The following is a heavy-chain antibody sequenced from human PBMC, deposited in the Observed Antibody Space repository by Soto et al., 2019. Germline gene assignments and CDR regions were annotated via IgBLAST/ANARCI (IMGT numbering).Heavy chain of an antibody. J-gene: IGHJ4*02. CDR1: GFTFSYG. CDR2: ISYDSSNK. Sequence: VQLLESGGVLIQPGGSLRLSCAASGFTFSYGIHWLRQAPGKRLEWVAYISYDSSNKFYGDSVKGRFTISRDNSKNTQFLQMNSLRAEDTAVYYCAKLVIGYCSGNTCDDYWGQGTLVAVSS. D-gene: IGHD2-15*01. V-gene: IGHV3-30*18. CDR3: AKLVIGYCSGNTCDDY.